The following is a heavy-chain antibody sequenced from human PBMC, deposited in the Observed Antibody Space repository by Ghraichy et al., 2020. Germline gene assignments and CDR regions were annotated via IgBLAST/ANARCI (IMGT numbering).Heavy chain of an antibody. V-gene: IGHV1-69*05. Sequence: SVKVSCKASGGTFSSYAISWVRQAPGQGLEWMGGIIPIFGTANYAQKFQGRVTITTDESTSTAYMELSSLRSEDTAVYYCARVKVVRGVIYFDYWGQGTLVTVSS. CDR3: ARVKVVRGVIYFDY. CDR2: IIPIFGTA. D-gene: IGHD3-10*01. J-gene: IGHJ4*02. CDR1: GGTFSSYA.